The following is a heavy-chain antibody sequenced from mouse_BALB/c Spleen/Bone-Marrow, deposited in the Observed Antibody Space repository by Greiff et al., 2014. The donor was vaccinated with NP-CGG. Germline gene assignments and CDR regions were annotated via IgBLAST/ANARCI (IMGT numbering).Heavy chain of an antibody. V-gene: IGHV7-3*02. D-gene: IGHD2-1*01. J-gene: IGHJ1*01. CDR3: AREGVYYGNPYWYFDV. CDR2: IRTKANGYTT. Sequence: EVKLVESGGGLVQPGGSLRLSCATSGFTLTDYYMSWVRQPPGKALEWLGFIRTKANGYTTEYSESVKGRFTISRDNSQSILYLQMNTLRAEDSATYYCAREGVYYGNPYWYFDVWGAGTTVTVSS. CDR1: GFTLTDYY.